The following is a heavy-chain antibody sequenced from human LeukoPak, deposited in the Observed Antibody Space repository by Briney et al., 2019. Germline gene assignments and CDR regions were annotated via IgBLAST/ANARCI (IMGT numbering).Heavy chain of an antibody. V-gene: IGHV1-69*13. CDR3: ARDEGGARTLAYYAMDV. CDR2: IIPVFGTT. CDR1: GGTFSTYA. J-gene: IGHJ6*02. D-gene: IGHD1-26*01. Sequence: SVKVSCKASGGTFSTYAISWVRQAPGQGLEWMGGIIPVFGTTDYAQRFQGRLTLTADDSTSTAYMELSSLRSEDTAVYYCARDEGGARTLAYYAMDVWGQGTTVTVS.